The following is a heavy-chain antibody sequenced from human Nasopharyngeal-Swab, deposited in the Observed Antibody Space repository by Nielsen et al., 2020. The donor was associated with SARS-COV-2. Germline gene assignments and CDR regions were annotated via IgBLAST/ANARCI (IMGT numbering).Heavy chain of an antibody. CDR2: ISSSSSYI. CDR3: ARDASRLTIFVEGYGMDV. Sequence: WGSLSLSCAASGFTLSRYNMNWVRQAPGKGLEWVSSISSSSSYIYYADSVKGRFTISRDNAKNSLYLQMNSLRAEDTAVYYCARDASRLTIFVEGYGMDVWGQGTTVTVSS. CDR1: GFTLSRYN. D-gene: IGHD3-9*01. V-gene: IGHV3-21*01. J-gene: IGHJ6*02.